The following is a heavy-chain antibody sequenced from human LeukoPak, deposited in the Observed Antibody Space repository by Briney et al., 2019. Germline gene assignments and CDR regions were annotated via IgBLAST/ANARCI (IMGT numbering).Heavy chain of an antibody. CDR3: ASEGWEERYFDY. CDR1: GFTFSRYW. J-gene: IGHJ4*02. Sequence: GGSLRLSCAASGFTFSRYWMSWVRQAPGEGLEWVANIKQDGSEKHYVDSVKGRFTISRDNTKNSLYLQMNSLRADDTAVYYCASEGWEERYFDYWGQGTLVTVSS. D-gene: IGHD1-26*01. V-gene: IGHV3-7*01. CDR2: IKQDGSEK.